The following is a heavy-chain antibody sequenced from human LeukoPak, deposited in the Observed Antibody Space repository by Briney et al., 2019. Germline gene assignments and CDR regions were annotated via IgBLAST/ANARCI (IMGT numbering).Heavy chain of an antibody. CDR1: GGSISSYC. CDR2: IYYSGST. J-gene: IGHJ6*03. CDR3: ARMTTGYYYYMDV. Sequence: SETLSLTCTVSGGSISSYCWSWIRQPPGKGLEWIGYIYYSGSTNYNPSLKSRVTISVDTSKNQFSLKLSSVTAADTAVYYCARMTTGYYYYMDVWGKGTTVTVSS. D-gene: IGHD4-11*01. V-gene: IGHV4-59*01.